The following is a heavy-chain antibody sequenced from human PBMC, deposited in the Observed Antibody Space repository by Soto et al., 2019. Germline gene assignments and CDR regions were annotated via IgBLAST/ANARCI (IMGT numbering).Heavy chain of an antibody. D-gene: IGHD3-9*01. CDR2: IYTSGST. V-gene: IGHV4-4*07. Sequence: SETLSLTCTVSGGSISSYYWSWIRQPAGKGLEWIGRIYTSGSTNYNPSLKSRVTMSVDTSKNQFSLKLSSVTAADTAVYYCAREEPYYDILTGYYIRYGMDVWGQGTTVTVSS. CDR1: GGSISSYY. J-gene: IGHJ6*02. CDR3: AREEPYYDILTGYYIRYGMDV.